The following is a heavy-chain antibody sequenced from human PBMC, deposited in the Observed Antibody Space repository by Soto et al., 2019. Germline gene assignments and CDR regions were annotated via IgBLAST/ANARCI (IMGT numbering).Heavy chain of an antibody. CDR2: IYYSGST. CDR3: ARHSYYYDSSGYYPYYFDY. CDR1: GGSISSSSYY. V-gene: IGHV4-39*01. J-gene: IGHJ4*02. D-gene: IGHD3-22*01. Sequence: SETLSLTCTVSGGSISSSSYYWGWIRQPPGKGLEWIGSIYYSGSTYYNPSLKSRVTISVDTSKNQFSLKLSSVTAADTAVYYCARHSYYYDSSGYYPYYFDYWGQGTLVTVSS.